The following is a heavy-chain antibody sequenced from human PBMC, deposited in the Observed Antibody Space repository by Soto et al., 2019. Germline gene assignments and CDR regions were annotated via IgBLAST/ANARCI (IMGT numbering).Heavy chain of an antibody. D-gene: IGHD3-3*01. Sequence: GASVKVSCKASGFTFTSSAVQWVRQARGQRLEWIGWIVVGSGNTNYAQKFQERDTITADESTSTAYMELSSLRSEDTAVYYCARGRGGHYDFWSGYPNGMDVWGQGTTVTVSS. CDR1: GFTFTSSA. V-gene: IGHV1-58*01. CDR3: ARGRGGHYDFWSGYPNGMDV. CDR2: IVVGSGNT. J-gene: IGHJ6*02.